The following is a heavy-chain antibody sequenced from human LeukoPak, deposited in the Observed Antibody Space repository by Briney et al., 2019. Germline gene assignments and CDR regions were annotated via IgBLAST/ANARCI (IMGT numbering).Heavy chain of an antibody. CDR1: GFTVSSNY. V-gene: IGHV3-53*01. D-gene: IGHD3-22*01. Sequence: GGSLRLSCAASGFTVSSNYMSWVRQAPGKGLEWVSVIYSGGSTYYADSVKGRFTISRDKSKNTLYLQMNSLRAEDTAVYYCARVANPYDSSGYYYDLWGQGTLVTVSS. CDR2: IYSGGST. CDR3: ARVANPYDSSGYYYDL. J-gene: IGHJ5*02.